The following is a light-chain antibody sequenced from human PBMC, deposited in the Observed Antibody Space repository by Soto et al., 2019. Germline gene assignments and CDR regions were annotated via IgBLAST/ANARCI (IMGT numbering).Light chain of an antibody. CDR2: DVT. J-gene: IGLJ1*01. CDR3: CSFAGSYSYV. Sequence: QSALTQPRSVSASPGQSVTISCTGTSSDVGRYDYVSWYQQHPGKAPKLIVYDVTERPSGVPDRFSGSKSGNTASLTISGLQAEDEADYSCCSFAGSYSYVFXTGTNLTVL. CDR1: SSDVGRYDY. V-gene: IGLV2-11*01.